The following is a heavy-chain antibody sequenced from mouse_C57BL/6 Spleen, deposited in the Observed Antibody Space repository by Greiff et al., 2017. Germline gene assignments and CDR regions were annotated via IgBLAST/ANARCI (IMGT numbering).Heavy chain of an antibody. CDR3: ARNADPGAMDY. CDR1: GFSLTSYG. Sequence: QVQLQQSGPGLVQPSQSLSITCTVSGFSLTSYGVHWVRQSPGKGLEWLGVIWSGGSTDYNAAFISRLSISKDNSKSQVFFKMNSLQADDTAIYYCARNADPGAMDYWGQGTSVTVSS. CDR2: IWSGGST. J-gene: IGHJ4*01. V-gene: IGHV2-2*01.